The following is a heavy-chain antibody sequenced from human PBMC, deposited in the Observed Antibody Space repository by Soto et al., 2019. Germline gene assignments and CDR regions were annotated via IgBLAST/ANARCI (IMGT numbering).Heavy chain of an antibody. Sequence: QITLKESGPTLVKPTQTLTLTCSFSGFSLSTSGVGVGWIRQPPGKALEWLGIIYWDDDKRYRTSLKSRLTIAKGTSKNQVVLTMTDMDPVDTGTYYCAHRLNYYGSGSYYHGTFYAFDVWGQGTMVTVSS. CDR2: IYWDDDK. J-gene: IGHJ3*01. V-gene: IGHV2-5*02. D-gene: IGHD3-10*01. CDR3: AHRLNYYGSGSYYHGTFYAFDV. CDR1: GFSLSTSGVG.